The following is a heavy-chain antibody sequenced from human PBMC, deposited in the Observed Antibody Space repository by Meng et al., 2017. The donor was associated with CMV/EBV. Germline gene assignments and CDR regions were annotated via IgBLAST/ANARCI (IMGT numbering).Heavy chain of an antibody. V-gene: IGHV1-18*01. CDR2: ISAYNGNT. CDR1: GYTFTSYG. CDR3: AREGKVTIFGVVNYYGMDV. J-gene: IGHJ6*02. Sequence: ASMKVSCKASGYTFTSYGISWVRQAPGQGLEWMGWISAYNGNTNYAQKLQGRVTMTTDTSTSTAYMELRSLRSDDTAVYYCAREGKVTIFGVVNYYGMDVWGQGTTVTVSS. D-gene: IGHD3-3*01.